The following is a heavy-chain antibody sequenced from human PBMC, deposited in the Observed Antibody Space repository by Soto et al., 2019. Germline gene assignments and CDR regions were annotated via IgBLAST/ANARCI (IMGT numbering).Heavy chain of an antibody. CDR3: VEGFTSEPYGMDV. CDR2: INPSGGST. V-gene: IGHV1-46*01. Sequence: QVQLVQSGAEVKKPGASVKVSCKASGYTFTSYYMHWVRQAPGQGLEWMGIINPSGGSTSYAQKFQGRVTMTRDTSTSTVYMELSSLRSEDTAVYYCVEGFTSEPYGMDVWGQGTTVTVSS. J-gene: IGHJ6*02. CDR1: GYTFTSYY. D-gene: IGHD1-1*01.